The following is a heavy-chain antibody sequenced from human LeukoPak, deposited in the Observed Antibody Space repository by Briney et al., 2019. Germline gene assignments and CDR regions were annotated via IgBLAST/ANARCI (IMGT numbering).Heavy chain of an antibody. CDR3: ARERDSSGWSTHSPDAFDI. D-gene: IGHD6-19*01. V-gene: IGHV4-39*07. CDR1: GGSISSSSYY. Sequence: SETLSLTCTASGGSISSSSYYWGWIRQPPGKGLEWIGSIYYSGSTYYNPSLKSRVTISVDTSKNQFSLKLSSVTAADTAVYYCARERDSSGWSTHSPDAFDIWGQGTMVTVSS. J-gene: IGHJ3*02. CDR2: IYYSGST.